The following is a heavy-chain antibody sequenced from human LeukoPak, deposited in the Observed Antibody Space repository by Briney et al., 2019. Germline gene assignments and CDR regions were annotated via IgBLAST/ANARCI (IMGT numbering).Heavy chain of an antibody. D-gene: IGHD6-13*01. J-gene: IGHJ4*02. CDR3: AKPGLPGYSSSWLDY. V-gene: IGHV3-30*18. Sequence: GVSLRLSCAASGFTFSSYGMHWVRQAPGKGLEWVAVISYDGSNKYYADSVKGPFTISRDNSKNRLYLQMNSVRAKDTAVYYCAKPGLPGYSSSWLDYWGQGTLVTVSS. CDR1: GFTFSSYG. CDR2: ISYDGSNK.